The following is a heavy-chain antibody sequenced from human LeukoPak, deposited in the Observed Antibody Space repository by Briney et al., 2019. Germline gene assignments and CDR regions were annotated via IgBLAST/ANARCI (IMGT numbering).Heavy chain of an antibody. CDR3: ARSYALALYFPNWYPAY. V-gene: IGHV3-23*01. CDR1: GFTFSSYA. J-gene: IGHJ4*02. Sequence: PGGSLRLSCAASGFTFSSYAMSWVRQAPGKGLEWGSVLSDSGTSTDYADSVKGRCAISRDNSKNTLYLQMNSLRAGDTAIYYCARSYALALYFPNWYPAYWGQGTLVTVSS. CDR2: LSDSGTST. D-gene: IGHD1-1*01.